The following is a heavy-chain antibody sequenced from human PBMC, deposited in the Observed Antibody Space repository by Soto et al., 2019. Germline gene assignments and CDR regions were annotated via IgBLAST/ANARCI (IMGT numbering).Heavy chain of an antibody. V-gene: IGHV4-30-2*01. CDR2: IYYGGST. CDR1: GGSISSGDYS. D-gene: IGHD6-6*01. CDR3: ARHDGAARYYYYYGMDV. Sequence: SETLSLTCAVSGGSISSGDYSWNWIRQPPGKGLEWIGYIYYGGSTYYNPSLQSRVTMSVDRSRNQFSLKLNSVTAADTAVYYCARHDGAARYYYYYGMDVWGQGTTVTVSS. J-gene: IGHJ6*02.